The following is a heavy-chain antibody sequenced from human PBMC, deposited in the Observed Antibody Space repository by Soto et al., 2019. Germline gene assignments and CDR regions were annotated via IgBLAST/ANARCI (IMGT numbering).Heavy chain of an antibody. Sequence: ASVKVSCKASGGTFSSYAISWVRQAPGQGLEWMGGIIPIFGTANYAQKFQGRVTITADESTSTAYMELSSLRSEDTAVYYCARVIQLERLSWFEPWGQGTLVTV. CDR1: GGTFSSYA. J-gene: IGHJ5*02. D-gene: IGHD1-1*01. CDR3: ARVIQLERLSWFEP. V-gene: IGHV1-69*13. CDR2: IIPIFGTA.